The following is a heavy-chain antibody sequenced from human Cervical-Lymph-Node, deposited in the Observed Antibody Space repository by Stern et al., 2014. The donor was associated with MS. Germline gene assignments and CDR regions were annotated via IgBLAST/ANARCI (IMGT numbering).Heavy chain of an antibody. J-gene: IGHJ4*02. V-gene: IGHV1-2*06. Sequence: MQLVESGAEVKKPGASVKVSCKAAGYSFTGNYIHWLRQAPAQGLEWMGRTNPNSGDSNYALKFQGRVTMTRDTSISTAYMNLNRLGIDDTAVYYCARERGRAGPAMADYWGQGTLVTVSS. CDR3: ARERGRAGPAMADY. CDR1: GYSFTGNY. CDR2: TNPNSGDS. D-gene: IGHD5-18*01.